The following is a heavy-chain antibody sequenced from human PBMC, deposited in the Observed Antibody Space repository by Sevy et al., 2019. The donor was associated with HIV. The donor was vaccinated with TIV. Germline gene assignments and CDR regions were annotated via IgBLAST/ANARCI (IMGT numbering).Heavy chain of an antibody. V-gene: IGHV4-39*01. CDR1: GGSISSSSYY. D-gene: IGHD3-3*01. CDR2: IYYSGST. Sequence: SETLSLTCTVSGGSISSSSYYWGWIRQPPGKGLEWIGSIYYSGSTYYNPSLKSRVTISVDTSKNQFALKLSYVTAADTAVYYCARHSPTAYYDFWSGYYSGAYYYYYGMDVWGQGTTVTVSS. CDR3: ARHSPTAYYDFWSGYYSGAYYYYYGMDV. J-gene: IGHJ6*02.